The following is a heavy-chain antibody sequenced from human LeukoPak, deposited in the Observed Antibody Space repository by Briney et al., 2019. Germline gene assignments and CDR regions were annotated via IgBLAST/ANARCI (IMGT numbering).Heavy chain of an antibody. CDR3: VRVKGTYFDF. V-gene: IGHV3-48*01. D-gene: IGHD1-1*01. CDR1: GFPFSSYS. J-gene: IGHJ4*02. CDR2: ISASGSNI. Sequence: PGGSLRLFCGASGFPFSSYSMNWVRQAPGKGLEWVSYISASGSNIYYLDSVKGRFTVSRDNAMNSLLLQMDRPRAEDTAVYFCVRVKGTYFDFWGQGTLVTVSS.